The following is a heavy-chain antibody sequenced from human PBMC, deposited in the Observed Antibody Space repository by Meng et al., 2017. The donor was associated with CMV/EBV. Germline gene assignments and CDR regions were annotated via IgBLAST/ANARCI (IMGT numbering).Heavy chain of an antibody. Sequence: ASVKVSCKASGYTFTGYYMHWVRQAPGQGLEWMGWINPNSGGTSYAQKFQGRVTMTRDTSISTAYMELSRLRSDDTAVYYCARNEYSGSYLKADYWGQGTLVTVSS. CDR1: GYTFTGYY. J-gene: IGHJ4*02. CDR2: INPNSGGT. V-gene: IGHV1-2*02. CDR3: ARNEYSGSYLKADY. D-gene: IGHD1-26*01.